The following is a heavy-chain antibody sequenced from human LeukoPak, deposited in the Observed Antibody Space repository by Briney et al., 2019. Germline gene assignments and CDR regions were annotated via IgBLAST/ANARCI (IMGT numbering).Heavy chain of an antibody. CDR2: IYYSGST. D-gene: IGHD3-9*01. V-gene: IGHV4-39*01. CDR3: AQDWEDAFDI. Sequence: SETLSLTCTVSGGSISSSSYYWGWIRQPPGKGLEWIGSIYYSGSTYYNPSLKSRVTISVDTSKNQFSLKLSSVTAADTAVYYCAQDWEDAFDIWGQGTMVTVSS. J-gene: IGHJ3*02. CDR1: GGSISSSSYY.